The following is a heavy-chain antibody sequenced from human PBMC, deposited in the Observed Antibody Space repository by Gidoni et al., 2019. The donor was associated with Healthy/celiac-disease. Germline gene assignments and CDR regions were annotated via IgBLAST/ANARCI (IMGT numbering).Heavy chain of an antibody. CDR3: ARDTSPSRFGRWVGSPVWFDP. Sequence: EVQLVESGGGVVRPGGSLRLSCAAPGFTFEAYGMRWVRQAPGKGLEWVSGINWNGGSTGYADSVKGRFTISRDNAKNSLYLQMNSLRAEDTALYHCARDTSPSRFGRWVGSPVWFDPWGQGTLVTVSS. CDR2: INWNGGST. V-gene: IGHV3-20*01. D-gene: IGHD3-16*01. CDR1: GFTFEAYG. J-gene: IGHJ5*02.